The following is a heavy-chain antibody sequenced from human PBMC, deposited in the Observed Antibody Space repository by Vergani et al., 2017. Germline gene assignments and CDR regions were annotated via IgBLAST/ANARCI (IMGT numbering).Heavy chain of an antibody. CDR2: ISCDGGST. Sequence: EVQLVESGGVVVQPGGSLRLSCAASGFTFDGYTMYWVCQAQGPGLEWVSLISCDGGSTYYADSVKGRFTISRDNSKNSLYLQLNSLTTEDTALYYCAKGAMVRGVPFDYWGQGTLVTVSS. CDR1: GFTFDGYT. J-gene: IGHJ4*02. D-gene: IGHD3-10*01. CDR3: AKGAMVRGVPFDY. V-gene: IGHV3-43*01.